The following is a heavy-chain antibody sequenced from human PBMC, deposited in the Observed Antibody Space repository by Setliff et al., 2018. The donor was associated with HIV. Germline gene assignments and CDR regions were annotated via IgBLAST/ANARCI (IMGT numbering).Heavy chain of an antibody. CDR2: IWHDGSNE. D-gene: IGHD5-18*01. CDR1: GFSFSTYG. V-gene: IGHV3-33*08. CDR3: ARGRGYSYGYNAFDI. J-gene: IGHJ3*02. Sequence: GSLRLSCAASGFSFSTYGMHWVRQAPGKGLEWVAVIWHDGSNENYADSVKGRFTISRDNAKNSLYLQMNSLRAEDTAVYYCARGRGYSYGYNAFDIWGLGTMVTVSS.